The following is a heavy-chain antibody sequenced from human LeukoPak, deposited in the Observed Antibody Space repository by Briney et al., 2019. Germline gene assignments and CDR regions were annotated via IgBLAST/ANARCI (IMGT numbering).Heavy chain of an antibody. D-gene: IGHD3-22*01. CDR3: AISGFGPIDY. J-gene: IGHJ4*02. Sequence: PGGSLRLSCAAPGFTFRNYAMSWVRQAPGKGLEWVSGISGSGSSTYYADSVKGRFTISRDNSKNTLYLQMNSLRAEDTAVYYCAISGFGPIDYWGQGNLVTVSS. V-gene: IGHV3-23*01. CDR2: ISGSGSST. CDR1: GFTFRNYA.